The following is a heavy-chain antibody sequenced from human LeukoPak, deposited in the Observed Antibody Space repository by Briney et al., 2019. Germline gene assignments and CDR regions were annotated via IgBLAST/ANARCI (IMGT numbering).Heavy chain of an antibody. Sequence: GGSLRLSCAASGFTFSSSGMHWVRQAPGKGLEWVAVIWYDESNKYYTDSVKGRLTISRDNSKNTLYLQMNSLRAEDTAVYFCARDQNMALEYWGQGTLVTVSS. J-gene: IGHJ4*02. CDR2: IWYDESNK. V-gene: IGHV3-33*01. CDR1: GFTFSSSG. D-gene: IGHD1/OR15-1a*01. CDR3: ARDQNMALEY.